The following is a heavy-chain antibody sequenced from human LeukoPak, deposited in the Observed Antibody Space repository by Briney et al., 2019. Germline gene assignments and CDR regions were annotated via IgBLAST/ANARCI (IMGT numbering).Heavy chain of an antibody. CDR1: GGTFSSYA. Sequence: SVKVSCKASGGTFSSYAISWVRQAPGQGLEWMGRIIPILGIANYAQKFQGRVTITADKSTSTAYMELSSLRSEDTAVYYCARDGGYYGGNSRVSSAFDIWGQGTMVTVSS. D-gene: IGHD4-23*01. J-gene: IGHJ3*02. V-gene: IGHV1-69*04. CDR2: IIPILGIA. CDR3: ARDGGYYGGNSRVSSAFDI.